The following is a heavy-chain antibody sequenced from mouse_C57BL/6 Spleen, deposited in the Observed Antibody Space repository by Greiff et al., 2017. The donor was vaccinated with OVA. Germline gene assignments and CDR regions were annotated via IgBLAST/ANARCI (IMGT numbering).Heavy chain of an antibody. CDR3: SVSYYYGCSFYFDY. Sequence: EVQLQQSGPELVKPGASVKISCKASGYTFTDYYMNWVKQSHGKSLEWIGDINPNNGGTSYNQKFKGKATLTVDKSSSTAYMELRSLTSEDSAVSYCSVSYYYGCSFYFDYWGQGTTLTVSS. D-gene: IGHD1-1*01. V-gene: IGHV1-26*01. CDR1: GYTFTDYY. CDR2: INPNNGGT. J-gene: IGHJ2*01.